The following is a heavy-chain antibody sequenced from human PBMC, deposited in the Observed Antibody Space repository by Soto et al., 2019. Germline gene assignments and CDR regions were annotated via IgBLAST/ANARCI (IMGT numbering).Heavy chain of an antibody. V-gene: IGHV1-3*01. D-gene: IGHD2-8*01. Sequence: ASDKVSCKACGYTFTSYAMRWVHQAPGQRLEWMGWINAGNGNTKYSQKFKGRVTITRDTSASTAYMELSSLRSEDTAVYYCARGTIGYCTNGVCYTYYSGMDVWGQGTTVTVSS. CDR1: GYTFTSYA. J-gene: IGHJ6*02. CDR2: INAGNGNT. CDR3: ARGTIGYCTNGVCYTYYSGMDV.